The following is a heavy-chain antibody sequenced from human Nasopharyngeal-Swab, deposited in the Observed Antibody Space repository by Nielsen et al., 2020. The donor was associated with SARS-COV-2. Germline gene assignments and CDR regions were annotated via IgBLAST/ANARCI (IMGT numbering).Heavy chain of an antibody. V-gene: IGHV4-31*03. Sequence: LRLSCTVSGGSISSGGYYWIWIRQHPGKGLEWIGYIYYSGSTYYNPSLKSRVTISVDTSKNQFSLKLSSVTAADTAVYYCARALEYSGYDFDYWGQGTLVTVSS. J-gene: IGHJ4*02. CDR3: ARALEYSGYDFDY. CDR2: IYYSGST. CDR1: GGSISSGGYY. D-gene: IGHD5-12*01.